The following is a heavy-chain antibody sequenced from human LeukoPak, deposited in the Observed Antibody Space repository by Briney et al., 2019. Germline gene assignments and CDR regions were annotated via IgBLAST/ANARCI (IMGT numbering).Heavy chain of an antibody. CDR2: INPNSGGT. Sequence: ASVKVSCKASGYTFTGYYMHWVRQAPGQGLEWMGWINPNSGGTNYAQKFHGRVTMTRDTSISTAYMELSRLRSDDTAVYYCARDLAVAGTLPFDYWGQGTLATVSS. J-gene: IGHJ4*02. CDR3: ARDLAVAGTLPFDY. CDR1: GYTFTGYY. D-gene: IGHD6-19*01. V-gene: IGHV1-2*02.